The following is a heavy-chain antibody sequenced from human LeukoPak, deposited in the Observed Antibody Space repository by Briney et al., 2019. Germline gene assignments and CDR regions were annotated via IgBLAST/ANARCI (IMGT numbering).Heavy chain of an antibody. CDR3: ARDGPQIVPAVPSGY. J-gene: IGHJ4*02. V-gene: IGHV3-30-3*01. D-gene: IGHD2-2*01. CDR2: ISYDGNHK. Sequence: GTSLRLSCAASGFTFSSYAMHWVRQAPGRGLEWAAVISYDGNHKYYADSVKGRFTISRDNSKNTLYLQMNSLRAEDTAVYYCARDGPQIVPAVPSGYWGQGTLVTVSS. CDR1: GFTFSSYA.